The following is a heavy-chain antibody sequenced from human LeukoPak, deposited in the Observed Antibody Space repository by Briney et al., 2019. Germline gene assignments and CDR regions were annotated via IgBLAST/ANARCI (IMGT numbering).Heavy chain of an antibody. D-gene: IGHD6-6*01. CDR3: ARISSGYFDY. J-gene: IGHJ4*02. Sequence: SQTLSLTCAISGDSVSSNNAAWNWIRQSPSRGLEWLGKTYYRSKWINDYAVSVKSRISINPDTSKNQFSLQLNSVIPDDTAVYYWARISSGYFDYWGQGTLVTVSS. V-gene: IGHV6-1*01. CDR1: GDSVSSNNAA. CDR2: TYYRSKWIN.